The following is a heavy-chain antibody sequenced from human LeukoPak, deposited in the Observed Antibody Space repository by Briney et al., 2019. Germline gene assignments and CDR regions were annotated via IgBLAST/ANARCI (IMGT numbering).Heavy chain of an antibody. CDR2: ISGSSSYI. V-gene: IGHV3-21*01. CDR1: GFTFSSYS. CDR3: ARDLWLDTAMVTYFDY. J-gene: IGHJ4*02. D-gene: IGHD5-18*01. Sequence: GGSLRLSCAASGFTFSSYSMNWVGQAPGKGLDWVSSISGSSSYIYYADSVKGRFTISRDNAKNSLYLQMNSLRAEDTAVYYCARDLWLDTAMVTYFDYWGQGTLVTVSS.